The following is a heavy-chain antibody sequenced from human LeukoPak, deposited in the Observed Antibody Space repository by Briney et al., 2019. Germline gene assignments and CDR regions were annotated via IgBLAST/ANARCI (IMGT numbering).Heavy chain of an antibody. CDR3: ARGLSSNRLRNNWFDP. J-gene: IGHJ5*02. Sequence: SETLSLTCTVSGGSISSSSYYWGWIRQPPGKGLEWIGSIYYSGSTYYNPSLKSRVTISVDTSQNQFSLKLSSVTAADTAVYYCARGLSSNRLRNNWFDPWGQGTLVTVSS. CDR2: IYYSGST. CDR1: GGSISSSSYY. V-gene: IGHV4-39*07. D-gene: IGHD1-14*01.